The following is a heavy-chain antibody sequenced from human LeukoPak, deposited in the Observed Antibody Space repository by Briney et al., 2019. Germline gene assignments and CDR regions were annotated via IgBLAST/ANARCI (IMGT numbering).Heavy chain of an antibody. CDR3: TRDGRPIQLWFRGDAFDI. J-gene: IGHJ3*02. Sequence: GGSLRLSCTASGFTFGDYAMSWVRQAPGKGLEWVGFIRSKAYGGTTEYAASVKGRFTISRDDSKSIAYLQMNSLKTEDTAVYYCTRDGRPIQLWFRGDAFDIWGQGTMVTVSS. V-gene: IGHV3-49*04. CDR1: GFTFGDYA. CDR2: IRSKAYGGTT. D-gene: IGHD5-18*01.